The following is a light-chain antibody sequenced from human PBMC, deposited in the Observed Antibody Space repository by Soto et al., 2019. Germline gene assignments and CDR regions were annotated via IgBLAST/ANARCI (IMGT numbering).Light chain of an antibody. Sequence: EIVLTQSPATLSLSPGERATLSCRASQSVSSYLAWYQQKPGQAPRLLIYDASNRATGIPARFSGSGSGTDFTRPICRLEPEDFAVYNFHWRSNWPWRFGEGTKVELK. CDR3: HWRSNWPWR. CDR1: QSVSSY. J-gene: IGKJ1*01. CDR2: DAS. V-gene: IGKV3-11*01.